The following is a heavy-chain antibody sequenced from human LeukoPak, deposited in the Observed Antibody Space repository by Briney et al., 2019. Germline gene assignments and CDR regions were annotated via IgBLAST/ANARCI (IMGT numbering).Heavy chain of an antibody. CDR2: ISDDGRRK. Sequence: GGSLRLSCAASGFSFISYGMHWVRQAPGKGLEWVGVISDDGRRKDYADSVKGRFTISRDNSKDTLYLQMNSLRAEDTAVCYCAKRPSDYGDYVSYFDYWGQGTLVTVSS. D-gene: IGHD4-17*01. CDR3: AKRPSDYGDYVSYFDY. J-gene: IGHJ4*02. V-gene: IGHV3-30*18. CDR1: GFSFISYG.